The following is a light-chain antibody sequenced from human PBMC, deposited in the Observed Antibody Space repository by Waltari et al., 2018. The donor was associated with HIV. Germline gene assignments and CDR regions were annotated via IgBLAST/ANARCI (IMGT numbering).Light chain of an antibody. CDR3: CAYAGSTTYVI. Sequence: QSALTQPASVSGSPGQSITISCTGNNSAVGGYNLVPWYQQHPGKAPKLMIYEVSKRPSGVSNRFSGSKSGNTASLTISGLQAEDEADYYCCAYAGSTTYVIFGGGTKLTVL. V-gene: IGLV2-23*02. CDR1: NSAVGGYNL. J-gene: IGLJ2*01. CDR2: EVS.